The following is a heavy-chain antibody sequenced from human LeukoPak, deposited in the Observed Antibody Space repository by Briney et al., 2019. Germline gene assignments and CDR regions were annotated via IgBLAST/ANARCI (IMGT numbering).Heavy chain of an antibody. CDR1: GFTFRSYA. Sequence: GGSLRLSCAASGFTFRSYAMSWVRQAPGKGLEWVSAGTDGSTYYADSVKGRFTISRDNSKNTLYLQMNSLRADDTAVYYCAKGSGSSRPYYFDYWGQGTLVTVSS. J-gene: IGHJ4*02. CDR3: AKGSGSSRPYYFDY. V-gene: IGHV3-23*01. CDR2: GTDGST. D-gene: IGHD6-6*01.